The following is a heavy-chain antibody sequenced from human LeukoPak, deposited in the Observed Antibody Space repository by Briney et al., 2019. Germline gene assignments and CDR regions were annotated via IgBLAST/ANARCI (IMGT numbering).Heavy chain of an antibody. CDR2: IYPGDSDT. Sequence: GESLKISCKASGYSFSSYWIAWVRQMPGKGLEWMGIIYPGDSDTRYSPSFQGQVTISADKSISTAYLQWSSLKASDTAMYYCARRSTSCYKGDVRPAGGGDCYSAWGQGTMVTVSS. CDR1: GYSFSSYW. V-gene: IGHV5-51*01. J-gene: IGHJ3*01. CDR3: ARRSTSCYKGDVRPAGGGDCYSA. D-gene: IGHD2-21*01.